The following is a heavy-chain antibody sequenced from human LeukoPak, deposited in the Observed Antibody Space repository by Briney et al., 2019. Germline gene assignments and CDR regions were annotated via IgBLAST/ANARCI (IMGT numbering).Heavy chain of an antibody. V-gene: IGHV3-66*01. CDR1: GGSISSYY. CDR2: IYSGGST. D-gene: IGHD3-22*01. J-gene: IGHJ5*02. Sequence: EALSLTCTVSGGSISSYYWSWIRQPPGKGLEWVSVIYSGGSTYYADSVKGRFTISRDNSKNTLYLQMNSLRAEDTAVYYCARVFGYYDSSGYRTGPRWFDPWGQGTLVTVSS. CDR3: ARVFGYYDSSGYRTGPRWFDP.